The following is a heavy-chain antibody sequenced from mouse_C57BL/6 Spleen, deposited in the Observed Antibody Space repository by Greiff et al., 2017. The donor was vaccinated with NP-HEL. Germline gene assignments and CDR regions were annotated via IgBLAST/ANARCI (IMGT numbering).Heavy chain of an antibody. D-gene: IGHD3-2*02. CDR3: ARLDSSGPPWFAY. CDR2: IYPGDGDT. Sequence: QVQLKQSGPELVKPGASVKISCKASGYAFSSSWMNWVKQRPGKGLEWIGRIYPGDGDTNYNGKFKGKATLTADKSSSTAYMQLSSLTSEDSAVYFCARLDSSGPPWFAYWGQGTLVTVSA. CDR1: GYAFSSSW. J-gene: IGHJ3*01. V-gene: IGHV1-82*01.